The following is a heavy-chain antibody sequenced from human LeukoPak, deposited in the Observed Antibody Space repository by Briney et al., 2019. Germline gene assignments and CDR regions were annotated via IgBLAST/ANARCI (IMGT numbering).Heavy chain of an antibody. CDR3: ARSIVVVPAATDYYYYMDV. J-gene: IGHJ6*03. D-gene: IGHD2-2*01. CDR2: ISSSGSAI. Sequence: GGSLRLSCAASGFTFSDYYMSWIRQAPGKGLGWVSYISSSGSAINYADSVKGRFTISRDNAKNSLYLQMNSLRAEDTAVYYCARSIVVVPAATDYYYYMDVWGKGTTVTVSS. V-gene: IGHV3-11*04. CDR1: GFTFSDYY.